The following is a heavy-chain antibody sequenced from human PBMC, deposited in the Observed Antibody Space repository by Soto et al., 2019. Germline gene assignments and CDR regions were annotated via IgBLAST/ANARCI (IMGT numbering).Heavy chain of an antibody. D-gene: IGHD1-20*01. CDR3: EEDRITVPAVFSD. CDR1: GGTFSSYA. J-gene: IGHJ4*02. CDR2: IIPIFNTA. V-gene: IGHV1-69*01. Sequence: QVQLVQSGAEVKKPGSSVRVSCKASGGTFSSYAINWVRQAPGQGLEWVGGIIPIFNTANYGPKFQGRVTITVDEPTSTAYMDLSRLRSADAAVYYCEEDRITVPAVFSDWGQGTLVTVSS.